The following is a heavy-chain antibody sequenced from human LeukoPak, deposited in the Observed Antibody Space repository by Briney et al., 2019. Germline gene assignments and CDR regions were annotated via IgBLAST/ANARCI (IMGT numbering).Heavy chain of an antibody. CDR1: GGSISSSSYY. CDR2: IYYSGST. D-gene: IGHD6-13*01. V-gene: IGHV4-39*01. CDR3: ARPGFIAAAGTGEGGWFDP. Sequence: SETLSLTCTVSGGSISSSSYYWGWIRQPPGKGLEWIGSIYYSGSTYYNPSLKSRVTISADTSKNQFSLKLSSVTAADTAVYYCARPGFIAAAGTGEGGWFDPWGQGTLVTVSS. J-gene: IGHJ5*02.